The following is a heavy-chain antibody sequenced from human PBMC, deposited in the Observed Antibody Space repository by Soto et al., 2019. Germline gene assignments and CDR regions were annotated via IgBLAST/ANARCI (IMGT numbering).Heavy chain of an antibody. J-gene: IGHJ6*01. CDR1: GFSSSPYW. CDR3: ARERVRVVAATITHYYGMDV. V-gene: IGHV3-7*03. Sequence: PGGSLRLSCVASGFSSSPYWMDWVGQAPGKGLESVANIKPDGSEKYYLDSVKGRFTISRDNANNSLFLQMNSLRAEDTAVYYCARERVRVVAATITHYYGMDVWGQGTTVTVSS. D-gene: IGHD2-2*01. CDR2: IKPDGSEK.